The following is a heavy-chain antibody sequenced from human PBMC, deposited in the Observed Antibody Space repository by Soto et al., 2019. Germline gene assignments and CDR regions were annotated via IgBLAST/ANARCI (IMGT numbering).Heavy chain of an antibody. D-gene: IGHD1-26*01. CDR3: ARDIRVGASSSQYFGMDV. V-gene: IGHV3-13*01. Sequence: EVQLVESGGGLVQPGGSLRLSCAASGFIFSNYDMHWVRQTTGKGLEWVSGIGTLGDTYYSGSVKGRFIISRENAKDSFHLRMNSLRAEDTAVYYCARDIRVGASSSQYFGMDVWGQGTTVTVSS. CDR2: IGTLGDT. J-gene: IGHJ6*02. CDR1: GFIFSNYD.